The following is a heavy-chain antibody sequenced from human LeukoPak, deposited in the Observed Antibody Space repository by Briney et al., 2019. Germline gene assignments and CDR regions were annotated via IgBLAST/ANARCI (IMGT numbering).Heavy chain of an antibody. CDR2: IIPIFGTA. CDR1: GGTFSSYA. V-gene: IGHV1-69*05. Sequence: ASVKVSCKASGGTFSSYAISWVRQAPGQGLEWMGGIIPIFGTANYAQKFQGRVTITTDESTSTAYMELSSLRSEDTAVYYCARTTLQDYDYVWGGYDYWGQGTLVTVSS. D-gene: IGHD3-16*01. CDR3: ARTTLQDYDYVWGGYDY. J-gene: IGHJ4*02.